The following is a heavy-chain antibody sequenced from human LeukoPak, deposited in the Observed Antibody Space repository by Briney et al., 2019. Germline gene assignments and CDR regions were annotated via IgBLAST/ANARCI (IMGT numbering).Heavy chain of an antibody. Sequence: ASVKVSCKTSGYTFTNYAIHWVRQPPGQRLEWMGWINAGNGNTKYSQNFQGRFTFISNTSATTAFMELSSLRSEDAAVYYCARDSGSGNNDYWGQGTLVTVSS. CDR1: GYTFTNYA. D-gene: IGHD1-26*01. J-gene: IGHJ4*02. V-gene: IGHV1-3*01. CDR3: ARDSGSGNNDY. CDR2: INAGNGNT.